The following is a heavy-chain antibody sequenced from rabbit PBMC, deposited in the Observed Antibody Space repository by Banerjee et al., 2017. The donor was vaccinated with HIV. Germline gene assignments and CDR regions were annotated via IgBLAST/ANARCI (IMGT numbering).Heavy chain of an antibody. Sequence: QEQLVESGGGLVQPGGSLKLSCKASGFSFSSSYWMCWVRQAPGKGLEWIACMDAGSSGSTNYASWAKGRFTISKTSSTTVTLQMTSLTAADTATYFCARDLAGVAGWNFNLWGPGTLVTVS. CDR3: ARDLAGVAGWNFNL. CDR2: MDAGSSGST. CDR1: GFSFSSSYW. V-gene: IGHV1S45*01. J-gene: IGHJ4*01. D-gene: IGHD4-1*01.